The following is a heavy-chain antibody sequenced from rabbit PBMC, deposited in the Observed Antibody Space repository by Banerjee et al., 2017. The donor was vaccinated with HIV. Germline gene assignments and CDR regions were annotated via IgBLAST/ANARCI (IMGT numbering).Heavy chain of an antibody. CDR1: GFDLSSSYY. D-gene: IGHD1-1*01. Sequence: QQQLEESGGGLVKPGGTLTLTCKAAGFDLSSSYYMCWVRQAPGKGLEWVACIYAGSTGATYYATWAKGRFTISKTSSTTVTLQMTSLTAADTATYFCATSNGYYIPSYFNLWGPGTLVTVS. V-gene: IGHV1S45*01. CDR2: IYAGSTGAT. CDR3: ATSNGYYIPSYFNL. J-gene: IGHJ4*01.